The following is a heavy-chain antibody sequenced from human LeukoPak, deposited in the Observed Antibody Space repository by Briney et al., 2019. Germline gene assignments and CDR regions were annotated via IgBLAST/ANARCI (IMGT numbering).Heavy chain of an antibody. CDR3: AKDEGSSGCKN. D-gene: IGHD3-22*01. CDR1: GFTFSTYW. V-gene: IGHV3-74*01. CDR2: INRDGSST. J-gene: IGHJ4*02. Sequence: GGSLRLSCAASGFTFSTYWMHWVRQAPGKGLVWVSRINRDGSSTGYADSVKGRFTISRDNSKNTLYLQMNSLRAEDTAVYYCAKDEGSSGCKNWGQGTLVTVSS.